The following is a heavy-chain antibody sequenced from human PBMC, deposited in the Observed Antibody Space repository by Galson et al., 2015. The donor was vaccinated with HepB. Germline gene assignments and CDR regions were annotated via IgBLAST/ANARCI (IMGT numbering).Heavy chain of an antibody. CDR3: ARRGAYCGGDCYHFDP. J-gene: IGHJ5*02. V-gene: IGHV5-10-1*01. D-gene: IGHD2-21*01. CDR2: IDPSDSYT. Sequence: QSGAEVKKPGESLRISCKGSGYSFTSYWISWVRQMPGKGPEWMGRIDPSDSYTNYSPSFQGHVTISADKSISTAYLQWSSLKASDTAMYYCARRGAYCGGDCYHFDPWGQGTLVTVSS. CDR1: GYSFTSYW.